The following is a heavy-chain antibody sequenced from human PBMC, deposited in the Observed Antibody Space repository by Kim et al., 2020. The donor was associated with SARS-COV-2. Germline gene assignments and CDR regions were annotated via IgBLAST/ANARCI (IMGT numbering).Heavy chain of an antibody. CDR2: ISSSSSYI. V-gene: IGHV3-21*01. CDR3: ARGRRGEMATAPLDY. Sequence: GGSLRLSCAASGFTFSSYSMNWVRQAPGKGLEWVSSISSSSSYIYYADSVKGRFTISRDNAKNSLYLQMNSLRAEDTAVYYCARGRRGEMATAPLDYWGQGTLVTVSS. D-gene: IGHD5-12*01. J-gene: IGHJ4*02. CDR1: GFTFSSYS.